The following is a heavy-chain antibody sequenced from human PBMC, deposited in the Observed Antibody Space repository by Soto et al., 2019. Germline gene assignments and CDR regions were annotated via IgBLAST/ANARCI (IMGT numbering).Heavy chain of an antibody. V-gene: IGHV3-23*01. CDR3: AKDRRAGGNSAFYFDF. J-gene: IGHJ4*02. CDR2: ISATGGGT. Sequence: GGSLRLSCAASGIKFSNYAMSWVRQAPGKGLEWVSLISATGGGTYYADSVKGRFTISRDNSHNTLYLQVHSLTAEDTAVYYCAKDRRAGGNSAFYFDFWGQGAQVTVSS. D-gene: IGHD3-16*01. CDR1: GIKFSNYA.